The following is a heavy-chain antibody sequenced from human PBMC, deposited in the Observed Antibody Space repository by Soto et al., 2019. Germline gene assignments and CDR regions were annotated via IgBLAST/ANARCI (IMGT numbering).Heavy chain of an antibody. Sequence: TLSLTCTVSGGSISSGGYYWSWIRQHPGKGLERIGYIYYSGSTYYNPSLKSRVTISVDTSKNQFSLTLSSVTAADTAVYYCARCGQVGYCSGGSCSSCDYWGQGTPVTVSS. CDR2: IYYSGST. CDR3: ARCGQVGYCSGGSCSSCDY. D-gene: IGHD2-15*01. CDR1: GGSISSGGYY. V-gene: IGHV4-31*03. J-gene: IGHJ4*02.